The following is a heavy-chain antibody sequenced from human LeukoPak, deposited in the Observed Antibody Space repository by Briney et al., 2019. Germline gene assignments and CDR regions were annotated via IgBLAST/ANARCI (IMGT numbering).Heavy chain of an antibody. D-gene: IGHD1-26*01. CDR1: GGTFSSYA. Sequence: ASVKVSCKASGGTFSSYAISRVRQAPGQGLEWMGRIIPILGIANYAQKFQGRVTITADKSTSTAYMELSSLRSEDTAVYYCARELPEEYYFDYWGQGTLVTVSS. CDR3: ARELPEEYYFDY. V-gene: IGHV1-69*04. J-gene: IGHJ4*02. CDR2: IIPILGIA.